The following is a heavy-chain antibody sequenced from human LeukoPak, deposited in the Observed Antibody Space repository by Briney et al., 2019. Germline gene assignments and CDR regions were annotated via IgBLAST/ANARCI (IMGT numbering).Heavy chain of an antibody. Sequence: GGSLRLPCAASGFTFSDYYMSWIRQAPGKGLEWVSYISSSGSTIYYADSVKGRFTISRDNAKNSLYLQMNSLRAEDTAVYYCARFGSQLLWRWFDPWGQGTLVTVSS. D-gene: IGHD2-2*01. V-gene: IGHV3-11*04. CDR2: ISSSGSTI. J-gene: IGHJ5*02. CDR3: ARFGSQLLWRWFDP. CDR1: GFTFSDYY.